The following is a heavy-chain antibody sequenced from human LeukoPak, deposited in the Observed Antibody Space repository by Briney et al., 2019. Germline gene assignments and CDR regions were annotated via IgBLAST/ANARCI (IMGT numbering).Heavy chain of an antibody. CDR3: ARDLDSSGWYPDY. J-gene: IGHJ4*02. D-gene: IGHD6-19*01. CDR2: ISYDGSNK. CDR1: GFTFSSYA. Sequence: GRSLRLSCAASGFTFSSYAMHWVRQAPGKGPEWVAVISYDGSNKYYADSVKGRFTISRDNSKNTLYLQMNSLRAEDTAVYYCARDLDSSGWYPDYWGQGTLVTVSS. V-gene: IGHV3-30-3*01.